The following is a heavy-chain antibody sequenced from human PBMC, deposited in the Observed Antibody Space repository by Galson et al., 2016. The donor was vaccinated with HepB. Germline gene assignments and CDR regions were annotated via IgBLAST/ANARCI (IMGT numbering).Heavy chain of an antibody. J-gene: IGHJ4*02. CDR3: GRRWVGDDNSFVAF. V-gene: IGHV3-11*03. CDR2: ISVNGDHA. CDR1: GFTFTEYY. Sequence: SLRLSCAASGFTFTEYYMTWIRQAPGKGLEWVSGISVNGDHAYYADSVKGRLTIYRENSKNTVYLQMNSLRVEDTAVYYCGRRWVGDDNSFVAFWGQGTLVIVSS. D-gene: IGHD4-11*01.